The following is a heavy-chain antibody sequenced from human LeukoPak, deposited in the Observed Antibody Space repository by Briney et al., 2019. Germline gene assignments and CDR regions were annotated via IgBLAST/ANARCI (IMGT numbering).Heavy chain of an antibody. V-gene: IGHV1-18*01. Sequence: GASVKVSCKASGYTFTSYGISWVRQAPGQGLEWMGWISAYNGNTNYAQKLQGRVTMTTDTSTSTAYMELRSLRSDDTAVYYCARDQYYYDSSGSPHSAFDIWGQGTMVTVSS. CDR2: ISAYNGNT. J-gene: IGHJ3*02. D-gene: IGHD3-22*01. CDR3: ARDQYYYDSSGSPHSAFDI. CDR1: GYTFTSYG.